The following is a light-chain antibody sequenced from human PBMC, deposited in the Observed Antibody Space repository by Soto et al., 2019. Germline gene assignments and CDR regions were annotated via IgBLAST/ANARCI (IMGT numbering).Light chain of an antibody. V-gene: IGKV3-20*01. CDR1: HTVTSNY. Sequence: EIVLTQSPDTLSLSPGERATLSCRASHTVTSNYLAWYQQKPGQAPRLLIYGASSRATDIPDRFSGSGSGTEFTLTMSRLETEDFAVHYCQQYGGSPRTFGQGTKVEIK. CDR2: GAS. CDR3: QQYGGSPRT. J-gene: IGKJ1*01.